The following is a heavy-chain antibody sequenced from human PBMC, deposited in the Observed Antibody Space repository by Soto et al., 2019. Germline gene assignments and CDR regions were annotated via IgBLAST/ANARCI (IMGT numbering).Heavy chain of an antibody. J-gene: IGHJ6*02. Sequence: PGGSLRLSCISSGFTFRTYTMNWARQAPGKGLEWVSGIRGFSPYTFYAESVRGRFTISRDNAKNSLFLQMDSLRAEDTAVYYCARDRGYDAHDYYYNAMDVWGQGTTVTVSS. CDR3: ARDRGYDAHDYYYNAMDV. D-gene: IGHD3-10*01. V-gene: IGHV3-21*01. CDR2: IRGFSPYT. CDR1: GFTFRTYT.